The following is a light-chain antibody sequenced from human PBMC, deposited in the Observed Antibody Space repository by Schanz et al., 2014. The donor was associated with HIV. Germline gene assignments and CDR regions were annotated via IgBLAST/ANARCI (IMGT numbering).Light chain of an antibody. CDR2: EVY. Sequence: QSALTQPPSVSGSPGQSVTISCTGTSSDFGPYNRVSWYQQAPGTAPKLMIYEVYNRPSGVPDRFSGSKSGNTASLTISGPQGDEGVIFYSASNKSPATFVFGTGTKLTVL. CDR3: ASNKSPATFV. CDR1: SSDFGPYNR. J-gene: IGLJ1*01. V-gene: IGLV2-18*02.